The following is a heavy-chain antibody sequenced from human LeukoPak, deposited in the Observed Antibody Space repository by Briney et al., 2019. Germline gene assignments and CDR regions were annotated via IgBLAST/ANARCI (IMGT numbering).Heavy chain of an antibody. CDR2: ISSSSSTI. Sequence: PGGSLRLSCAASGFTFSSYSMNWVRQAPGKGLEWVSYISSSSSTIYYADSMKGRFTISRDNAKNSLYLQMNSLRAEDTAVYYCARGVGSAFDIWGQGTMVTVSS. CDR1: GFTFSSYS. J-gene: IGHJ3*02. CDR3: ARGVGSAFDI. D-gene: IGHD2-15*01. V-gene: IGHV3-48*04.